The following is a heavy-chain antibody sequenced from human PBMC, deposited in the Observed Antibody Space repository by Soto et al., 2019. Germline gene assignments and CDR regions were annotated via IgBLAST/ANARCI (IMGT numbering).Heavy chain of an antibody. D-gene: IGHD1-1*01. J-gene: IGHJ4*02. V-gene: IGHV3-23*01. CDR3: VVPTGIEVTGPDY. CDR2: ISGSGGDT. CDR1: GFTFSNYA. Sequence: QLLESGGGLVQPGGSLRLSCAASGFTFSNYAMSWVRQAPGKGLQWVSAISGSGGDTYYADSVKGRFTISRDNSRNTLHLQMSSLRADDTAVYYCVVPTGIEVTGPDYWGQGTLVTVSS.